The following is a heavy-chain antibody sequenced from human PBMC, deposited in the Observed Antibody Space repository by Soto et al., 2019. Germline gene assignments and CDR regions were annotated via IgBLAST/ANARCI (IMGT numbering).Heavy chain of an antibody. V-gene: IGHV3-53*04. CDR3: ARGTGTLGGDFDY. Sequence: EVQLVESGGGLVQPGGSLRLSCAASGFTVSSNYMSWVRQAPGKGLEWVSVIYSGGSTYYADSVKGRFTISRHNSKNTLYLQMNSQRAEDTAVYYCARGTGTLGGDFDYWGQGTLVTVSS. CDR1: GFTVSSNY. J-gene: IGHJ4*02. CDR2: IYSGGST. D-gene: IGHD1-7*01.